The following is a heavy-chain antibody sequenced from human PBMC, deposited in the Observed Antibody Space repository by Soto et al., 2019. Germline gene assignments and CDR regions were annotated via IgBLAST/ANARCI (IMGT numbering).Heavy chain of an antibody. J-gene: IGHJ4*01. D-gene: IGHD3-16*01. CDR2: MNPNSGNT. Sequence: QVQLVQSGAEVKKPGASVKVSCMASGYTFTSYDINWVRQATGQGFEWMGWMNPNSGNTGYAQKFQGRVTMTRNTSISTAYMEGSSLRSEDTAVYYCARATKGTIMASDYWGQGTLVTVSS. CDR3: ARATKGTIMASDY. V-gene: IGHV1-8*01. CDR1: GYTFTSYD.